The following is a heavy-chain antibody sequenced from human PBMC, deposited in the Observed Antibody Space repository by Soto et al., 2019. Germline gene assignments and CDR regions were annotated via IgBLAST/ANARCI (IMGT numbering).Heavy chain of an antibody. J-gene: IGHJ4*02. V-gene: IGHV3-11*05. CDR2: ISSSSSYT. Sequence: QVQLVESGGSLVKPGGSLRLSCTASGFSFSDYYMSWIRQAPGKGLEWVSYISSSSSYTNYADSVKGRFTISRDNAKNSLYLQMNSLRAEDTAVYYCAREAATYFDYWGQGTLVTVSS. CDR1: GFSFSDYY. CDR3: AREAATYFDY.